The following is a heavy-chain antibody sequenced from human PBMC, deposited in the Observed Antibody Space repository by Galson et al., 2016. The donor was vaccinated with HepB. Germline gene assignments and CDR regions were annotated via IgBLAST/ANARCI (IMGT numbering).Heavy chain of an antibody. CDR1: GFTFSSYL. CDR2: ISQDGSET. Sequence: SLRLSCAVSGFTFSSYLMRWVRQAPGKGLEWVANISQDGSETDYVDSVKGRFTISRDNAKNSLYLQMNSLRAEDTAVYYCGRVYGWQWPSRAADYWGQGTLVTVSS. V-gene: IGHV3-7*01. D-gene: IGHD6-19*01. J-gene: IGHJ4*02. CDR3: GRVYGWQWPSRAADY.